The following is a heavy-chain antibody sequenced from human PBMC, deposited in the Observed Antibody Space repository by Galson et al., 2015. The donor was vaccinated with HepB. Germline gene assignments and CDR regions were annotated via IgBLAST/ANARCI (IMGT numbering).Heavy chain of an antibody. CDR3: ARGGTVMLYAFDI. Sequence: TLSLTCAVSGGSISNGGYSWSWIRQPPGKGLEWIGYIYHSGSTYYNPSLKSRVTISVDRSKNQFSLKLSSVTAADTAVYYCARGGTVMLYAFDIWGQGTMVTVSS. CDR2: IYHSGST. V-gene: IGHV4-30-2*01. J-gene: IGHJ3*02. D-gene: IGHD4-11*01. CDR1: GGSISNGGYS.